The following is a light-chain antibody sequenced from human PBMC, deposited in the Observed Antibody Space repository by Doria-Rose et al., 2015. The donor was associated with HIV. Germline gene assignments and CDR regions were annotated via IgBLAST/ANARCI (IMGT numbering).Light chain of an antibody. J-gene: IGKJ3*01. V-gene: IGKV4-1*01. Sequence: DIRVTQSPESLGMSLGERATLNCKSNQSLLYTSKNYLAWYQQKPGQPPKLLIYWASTRQSGVPARFSGSGSGTDFTLTISSLGAEDVAVYYGQQYYDTPSFGPGTTVDIK. CDR2: WAS. CDR3: QQYYDTPS. CDR1: QSLLYTSKNY.